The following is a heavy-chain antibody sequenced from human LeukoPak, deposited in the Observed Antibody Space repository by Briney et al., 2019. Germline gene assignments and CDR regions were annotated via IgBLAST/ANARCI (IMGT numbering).Heavy chain of an antibody. Sequence: GRSLRLSCAASGFTFSSYAMHWVRQAPGKGLEWVAVISYDGSNKYYADSVKSRFTISRDNSKNTLYLQMSSLRAEDTAVYYCAIYTGGDDAFDIWGQGTMVTVSS. CDR2: ISYDGSNK. V-gene: IGHV3-30-3*01. CDR1: GFTFSSYA. D-gene: IGHD3-16*01. J-gene: IGHJ3*02. CDR3: AIYTGGDDAFDI.